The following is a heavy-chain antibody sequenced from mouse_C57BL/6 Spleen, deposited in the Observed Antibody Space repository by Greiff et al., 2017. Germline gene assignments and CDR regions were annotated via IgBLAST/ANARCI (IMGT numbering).Heavy chain of an antibody. CDR3: ARRYDYDGAWFAY. CDR1: GFTFSDYG. J-gene: IGHJ3*01. D-gene: IGHD2-4*01. Sequence: EVQLQESGGGLVKPGGSLKLSCAASGFTFSDYGMHWVRQAPEKGLEWVAYISSGSSTIYYADTVKGRFTISRDNAKNTLFLQMTSLRSEDTAMYYCARRYDYDGAWFAYWGQGTLVTVSA. CDR2: ISSGSSTI. V-gene: IGHV5-17*01.